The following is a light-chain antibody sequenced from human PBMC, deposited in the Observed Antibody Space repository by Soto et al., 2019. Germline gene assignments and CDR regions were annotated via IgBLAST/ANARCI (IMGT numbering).Light chain of an antibody. V-gene: IGKV1-33*01. CDR2: DVF. J-gene: IGKJ4*01. Sequence: DIHFTQYASSLPASVGDTVTISCPSSQDISKYLNWFQQKPGKAPKLLIYDVFNVETGVPSRFSGRGSGTDFTLIISNLQPEDFATYYCQQYDQLPITFGGGTKVDIK. CDR3: QQYDQLPIT. CDR1: QDISKY.